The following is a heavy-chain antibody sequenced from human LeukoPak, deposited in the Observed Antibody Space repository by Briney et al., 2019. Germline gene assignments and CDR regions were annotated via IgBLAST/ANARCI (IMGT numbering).Heavy chain of an antibody. V-gene: IGHV1-3*01. Sequence: ASVKVSCKASGYTFTSYAMHWVRQAPGQRLEWMGWINAGNGNTKYSQKFQGRVTITRDTSASTAYMELSSLRSEDTAVYYCARVLRVATDAFDIWGQGTMVTVSS. CDR3: ARVLRVATDAFDI. CDR2: INAGNGNT. CDR1: GYTFTSYA. D-gene: IGHD2-15*01. J-gene: IGHJ3*02.